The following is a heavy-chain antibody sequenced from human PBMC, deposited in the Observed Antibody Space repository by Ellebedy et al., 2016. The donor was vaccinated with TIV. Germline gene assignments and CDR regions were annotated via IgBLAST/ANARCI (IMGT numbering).Heavy chain of an antibody. CDR3: ARRPQLDY. CDR1: GFTFSDYY. Sequence: GESLKISXAASGFTFSDYYMSWIRQAPGKGLEWVSYISGSGSITYYADSVKGRFTISRDNAKNSLYLQMNSLRAEDTAVYYCARRPQLDYWGQGTLVTVSS. CDR2: ISGSGSIT. J-gene: IGHJ4*02. V-gene: IGHV3-11*01.